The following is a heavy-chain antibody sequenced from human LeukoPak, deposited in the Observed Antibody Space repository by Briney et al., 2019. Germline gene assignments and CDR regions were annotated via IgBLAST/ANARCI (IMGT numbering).Heavy chain of an antibody. J-gene: IGHJ5*02. Sequence: SETLSLTCTVSGGSISSSNYYWGWIRQPPGKGLEWIGTIYYGGTTYYNPSLKSRVTMSVDTSKNQFSLRLNSVTAADTAVYYCARGYCTTASCYFPLKGFDPWGQGTLVTVSS. CDR1: GGSISSSNYY. CDR3: ARGYCTTASCYFPLKGFDP. CDR2: IYYGGTT. V-gene: IGHV4-39*07. D-gene: IGHD2-2*01.